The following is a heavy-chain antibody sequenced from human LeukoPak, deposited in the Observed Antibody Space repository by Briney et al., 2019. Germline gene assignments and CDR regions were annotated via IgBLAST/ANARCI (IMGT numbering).Heavy chain of an antibody. J-gene: IGHJ4*02. D-gene: IGHD3-10*01. Sequence: GASVKVSCKASGYTFTSYDINWVRQATGQGLEWMGWMNPNSGNTGYAQKFQGRATMTRNTSISTAYMELSSLRSEDTAVYYCAAYYYGSGSYYLFDYWGQGTLVTVSS. CDR2: MNPNSGNT. CDR1: GYTFTSYD. CDR3: AAYYYGSGSYYLFDY. V-gene: IGHV1-8*01.